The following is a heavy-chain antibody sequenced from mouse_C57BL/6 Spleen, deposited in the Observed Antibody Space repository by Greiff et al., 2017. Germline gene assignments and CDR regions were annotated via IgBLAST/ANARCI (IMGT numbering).Heavy chain of an antibody. D-gene: IGHD2-4*01. V-gene: IGHV1-7*01. Sequence: QVQLQQSGAELAKPGASVKLSCKASGYTFTSYWMHWVKQRPGQGLEWIGYINPSSGYTKYNQKIKDKATLTADKSSSTAYMQLSSLTYEDSAVYYCARGEVYDYAWFADWGQGTLVTVSA. CDR3: ARGEVYDYAWFAD. CDR2: INPSSGYT. J-gene: IGHJ3*01. CDR1: GYTFTSYW.